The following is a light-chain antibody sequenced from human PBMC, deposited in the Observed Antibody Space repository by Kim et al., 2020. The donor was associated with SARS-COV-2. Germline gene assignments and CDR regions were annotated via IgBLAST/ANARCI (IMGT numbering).Light chain of an antibody. CDR3: QESYTDPYT. Sequence: GDRVTITCRSSQSITTFLNWYQQKPGTAPKLLVYSASTLQTGVPSRFTGSGSGTDFTLTITSLQPEDFGTYYCQESYTDPYTFGQGTKL. CDR1: QSITTF. CDR2: SAS. J-gene: IGKJ2*01. V-gene: IGKV1-39*01.